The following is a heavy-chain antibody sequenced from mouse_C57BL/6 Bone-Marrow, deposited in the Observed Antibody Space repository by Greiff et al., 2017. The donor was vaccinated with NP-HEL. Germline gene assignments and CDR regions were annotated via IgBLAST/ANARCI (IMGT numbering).Heavy chain of an antibody. CDR3: ARWLLPLMDY. Sequence: EVHLVESGGDLVKPGGSLKLSCAASGFTFSSYGMSWVRQTPDKRLEWVATISSGGSYTYYPDSVKGRFTISRDNAKNTLYLQMSSLKSEDTAMYYCARWLLPLMDYWGQGTSVTVSS. J-gene: IGHJ4*01. CDR1: GFTFSSYG. V-gene: IGHV5-6*01. D-gene: IGHD2-3*01. CDR2: ISSGGSYT.